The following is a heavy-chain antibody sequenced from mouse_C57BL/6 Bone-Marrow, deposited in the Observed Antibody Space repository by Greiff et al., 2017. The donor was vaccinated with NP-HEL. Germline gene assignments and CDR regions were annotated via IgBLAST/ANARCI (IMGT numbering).Heavy chain of an antibody. CDR3: ARLGRYFDV. Sequence: QVQLQQSGAELARPGASVKLSCTASGYTFTSYGISWVKQRTGQGLEWIGEIYPRRGNTYYNEKFKGKATLTADKSSSTEYMELRSLTSEDSEVYFCARLGRYFDVWGTGTTVTVSS. J-gene: IGHJ1*03. V-gene: IGHV1-81*01. CDR2: IYPRRGNT. D-gene: IGHD4-1*01. CDR1: GYTFTSYG.